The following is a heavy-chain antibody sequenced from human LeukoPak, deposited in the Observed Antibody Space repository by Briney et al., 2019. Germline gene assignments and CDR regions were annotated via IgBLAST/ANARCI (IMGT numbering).Heavy chain of an antibody. Sequence: GASVKVSCKASGYTFTGYFMHWVRQAPGQGLEWMGWINPNSGGTNYAQKFQGRVTMTRDTSITTAYMELSRLRSDDTAVYYCARDLSSRNYFDSWGQGTLVTVSS. CDR3: ARDLSSRNYFDS. J-gene: IGHJ4*02. D-gene: IGHD1-26*01. CDR2: INPNSGGT. V-gene: IGHV1-2*02. CDR1: GYTFTGYF.